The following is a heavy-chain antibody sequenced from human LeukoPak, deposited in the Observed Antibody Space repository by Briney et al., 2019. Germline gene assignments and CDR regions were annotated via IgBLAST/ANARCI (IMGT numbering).Heavy chain of an antibody. V-gene: IGHV4-59*08. CDR2: IHYSGST. J-gene: IGHJ4*02. CDR1: GGSISSYY. D-gene: IGHD5-12*01. CDR3: ARDLSGYDYADY. Sequence: PPETLSLTCAVSGGSISSYYWSWIRQPPGRGLEWIGSIHYSGSTSYNSSLKSRVTISVDTSKNQFSLKLSSVTAADTAVYYCARDLSGYDYADYWGQGTLVTVSS.